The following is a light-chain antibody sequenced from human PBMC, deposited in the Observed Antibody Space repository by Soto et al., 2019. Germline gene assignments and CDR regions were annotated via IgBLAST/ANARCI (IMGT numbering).Light chain of an antibody. CDR2: EAS. CDR1: QSVSSS. CDR3: QQRSNWVS. V-gene: IGKV3-11*01. Sequence: EIVLTQSPATLSLSPGERATLSCRASQSVSSSLAWYQQKPGQAPRLLIYEASKRATGIPARFSGSGSGTDFTLTISSLEPEDFAVYYCQQRSNWVSFGQGTKVEI. J-gene: IGKJ1*01.